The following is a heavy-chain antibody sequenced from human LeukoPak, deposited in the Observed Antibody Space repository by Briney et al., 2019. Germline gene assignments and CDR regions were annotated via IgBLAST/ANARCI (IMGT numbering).Heavy chain of an antibody. CDR1: GFTVSINY. D-gene: IGHD3-22*01. V-gene: IGHV3-53*05. CDR3: ARYYYDSSGYYYDSHFDY. CDR2: IYTDGAT. J-gene: IGHJ4*02. Sequence: GSLRLSCAASGFTVSINYMTWVRQSPGKGLEWVSVIYTDGATYYADSVKGRFTISRDNSKNTLYLQMNSLRAEDTAVYYCARYYYDSSGYYYDSHFDYWGQGTLVTVSS.